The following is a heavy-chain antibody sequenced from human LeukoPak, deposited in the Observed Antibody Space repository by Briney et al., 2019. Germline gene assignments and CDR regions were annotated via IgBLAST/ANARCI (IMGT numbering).Heavy chain of an antibody. D-gene: IGHD4-17*01. Sequence: TGGSLRLSCAASGFSFSSYGMHWVRQVPGKGLDWVAVVSYDGSNKYYADSVKGRFTISRDNSKKTLYLQMNSLSPDDTALYYCAKARPPYGDYSYYFDYWGLGTLVTVSS. CDR1: GFSFSSYG. CDR2: VSYDGSNK. CDR3: AKARPPYGDYSYYFDY. V-gene: IGHV3-30*06. J-gene: IGHJ4*02.